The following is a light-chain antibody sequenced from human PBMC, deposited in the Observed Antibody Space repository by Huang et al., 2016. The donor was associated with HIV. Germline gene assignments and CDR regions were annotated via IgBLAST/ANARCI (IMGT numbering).Light chain of an antibody. J-gene: IGKJ4*01. CDR3: QQSNSFPLLT. V-gene: IGKV1-12*01. CDR1: QGISTW. CDR2: GTS. Sequence: DIQMTQSPSSVSAFVGDRVTITCRASQGISTWLAWYQQKPGKAPKLLIYGTSTLQNGVPARFSGSGSGTDFTLTISSLQPEDFATYYCQQSNSFPLLTFGGGTKVELK.